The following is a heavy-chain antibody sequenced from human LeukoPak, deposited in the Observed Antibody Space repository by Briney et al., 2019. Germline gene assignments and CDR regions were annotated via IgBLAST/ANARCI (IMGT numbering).Heavy chain of an antibody. V-gene: IGHV3-74*01. J-gene: IGHJ4*02. CDR1: GFTFSSYW. CDR3: ATRSSPTDY. Sequence: SGGSLRLSCVASGFTFSSYWMHWVRQDPRKGLVWVSRINGDGRNINYADSVRGRFAISRDNSKNTLYLQVNSLTSEDTALYYCATRSSPTDYWGQGTLVTVSS. D-gene: IGHD6-13*01. CDR2: INGDGRNI.